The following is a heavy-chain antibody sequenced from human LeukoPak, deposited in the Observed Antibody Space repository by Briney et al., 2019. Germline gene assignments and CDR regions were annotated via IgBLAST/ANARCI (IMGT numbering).Heavy chain of an antibody. D-gene: IGHD3-3*01. CDR2: IYYSGST. Sequence: SETLSLTCTVSGGSISSYYWSWIRQPPGKGLEWIGYIYYSGSTNYNPSLKSRVTISVDTSKNQFSLKLSSVTAADTAVYYCARLLYDFWSGYFWFDPWGQGTLVTVSS. CDR1: GGSISSYY. CDR3: ARLLYDFWSGYFWFDP. V-gene: IGHV4-59*01. J-gene: IGHJ5*02.